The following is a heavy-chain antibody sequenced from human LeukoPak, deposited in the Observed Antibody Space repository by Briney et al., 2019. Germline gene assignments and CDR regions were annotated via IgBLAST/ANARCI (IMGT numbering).Heavy chain of an antibody. CDR1: GGSISSGDYY. CDR3: ASQYYYASSGYYF. CDR2: IYYSGST. V-gene: IGHV4-30-4*08. J-gene: IGHJ4*02. D-gene: IGHD3-22*01. Sequence: PSETLSLTCTVSGGSISSGDYYWSWIRQPPGKGLEWIGYIYYSGSTYYNPSLKSRVTISVDTSKNQFSLKLSSVTAADTAVYYCASQYYYASSGYYFWGQGTLVTVSS.